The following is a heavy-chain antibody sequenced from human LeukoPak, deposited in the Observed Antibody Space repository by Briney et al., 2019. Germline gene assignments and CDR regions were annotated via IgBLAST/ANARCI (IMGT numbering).Heavy chain of an antibody. CDR1: GGTFSSYA. CDR3: ARVPAATPNNWFDP. D-gene: IGHD2-2*01. V-gene: IGHV1-69*06. CDR2: IIPIFGTA. Sequence: SVKLSCKASGGTFSSYAISWVRQAPGQGLEWMGGIIPIFGTANYAQKFQGRVTITADKSTSTAYMELSSLRSEDTAVYYCARVPAATPNNWFDPWGQGTLVTVSS. J-gene: IGHJ5*02.